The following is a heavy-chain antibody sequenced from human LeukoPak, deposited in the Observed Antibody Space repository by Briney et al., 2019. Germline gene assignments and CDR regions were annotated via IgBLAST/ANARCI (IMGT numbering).Heavy chain of an antibody. CDR2: IIPIFGTA. CDR1: GGTFSSYA. D-gene: IGHD6-6*01. Sequence: GASVKVSCKASGGTFSSYAISWVRQAPGQGLEWMGGIIPIFGTANYAQKFQGRVTITADGSTSTAYMELSSLRSEDTAVYYYARVQQLVLDYWGQGTLVTVSS. CDR3: ARVQQLVLDY. J-gene: IGHJ4*02. V-gene: IGHV1-69*13.